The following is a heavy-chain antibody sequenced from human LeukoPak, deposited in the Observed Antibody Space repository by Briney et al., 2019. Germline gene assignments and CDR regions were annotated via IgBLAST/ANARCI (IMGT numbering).Heavy chain of an antibody. V-gene: IGHV4-31*02. CDR1: GCTISCGGYY. D-gene: IGHD6-6*01. Sequence: SQTLSLTCTVSGCTISCGGYYWRWIRQHPGKGLGWIGYIYYSGCTYYNPSLKSPVTISVDTSKNQFSLKLSSVTAADTAVYYCARESSSLYYSYGTDGWGQGTTVTVSS. CDR2: IYYSGCT. J-gene: IGHJ6*02. CDR3: ARESSSLYYSYGTDG.